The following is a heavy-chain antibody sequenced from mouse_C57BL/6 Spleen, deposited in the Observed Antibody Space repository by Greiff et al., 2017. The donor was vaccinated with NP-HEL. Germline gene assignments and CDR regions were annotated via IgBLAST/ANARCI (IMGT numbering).Heavy chain of an antibody. CDR1: GFTFSSYT. CDR3: ARVYYAGKQGYFDV. CDR2: ISGGGGNT. J-gene: IGHJ1*03. D-gene: IGHD1-1*01. Sequence: EVKLVESGGGLVKPGGSLKLSCAASGFTFSSYTMSWVRQTPEKRLEWVATISGGGGNTYYPDSVKGRFTISRDNAKNTLYLQMSSLRSEDTALYYCARVYYAGKQGYFDVWGTGTTVTVSS. V-gene: IGHV5-9*01.